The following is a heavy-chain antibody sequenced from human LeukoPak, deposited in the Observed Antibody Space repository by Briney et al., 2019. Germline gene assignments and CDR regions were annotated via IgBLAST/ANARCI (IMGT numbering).Heavy chain of an antibody. Sequence: GGSLRLSCAASGFTFCSYSMMWVRQAPGKGLEWVANIRRDGSETHYVDSVMGRFTISRDNAKNSLYLQMNSLRAEDTAVYYCARDDTHYGSSGSFYDAFDIWGQGTMVTVSS. CDR2: IRRDGSET. J-gene: IGHJ3*02. D-gene: IGHD3-22*01. V-gene: IGHV3-7*01. CDR3: ARDDTHYGSSGSFYDAFDI. CDR1: GFTFCSYS.